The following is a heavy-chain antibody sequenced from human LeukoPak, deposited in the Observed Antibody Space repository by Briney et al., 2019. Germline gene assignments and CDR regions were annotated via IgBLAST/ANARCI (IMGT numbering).Heavy chain of an antibody. Sequence: PSETLSLTCTVSGGSISSYYWSWIRQPPGKGLEWIGSIYYSGNTYYNASLKSQVSISIDTSKNQFSLRLTSVTAADTAVYYCARQTGSGLFILPGGQGTLVTVSS. V-gene: IGHV4-59*04. J-gene: IGHJ4*02. CDR2: IYYSGNT. CDR3: ARQTGSGLFILP. CDR1: GGSISSYY. D-gene: IGHD3/OR15-3a*01.